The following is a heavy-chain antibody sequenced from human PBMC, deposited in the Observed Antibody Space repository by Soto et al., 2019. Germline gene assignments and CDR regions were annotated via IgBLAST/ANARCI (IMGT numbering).Heavy chain of an antibody. CDR3: ARPSGTTVNPFDY. J-gene: IGHJ4*02. CDR1: GGSCSGYY. D-gene: IGHD4-17*01. Sequence: SETLSLTCAVYGGSCSGYYWSWIRQSPGKGLEWIGEINHSGSTNYNPSLKSRVTISVDTSKNQFSLKLSSVTAADTAVYYCARPSGTTVNPFDYWGQGTLVTVSS. CDR2: INHSGST. V-gene: IGHV4-34*01.